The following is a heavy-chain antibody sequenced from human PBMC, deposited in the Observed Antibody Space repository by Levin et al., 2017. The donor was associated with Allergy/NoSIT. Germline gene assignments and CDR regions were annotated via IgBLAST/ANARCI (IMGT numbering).Heavy chain of an antibody. CDR1: GFTFSDYY. CDR2: ISSSGSTI. D-gene: IGHD4-17*01. CDR3: ARDGLDYGDYLDDAFDI. Sequence: SCAASGFTFSDYYMSWIRQAPGKGLEWVSYISSSGSTIYYADSVKGRFTISRDNAKNSLYLQMNSLRAEDTAVYYCARDGLDYGDYLDDAFDIWGQGTMVTVSS. V-gene: IGHV3-11*01. J-gene: IGHJ3*02.